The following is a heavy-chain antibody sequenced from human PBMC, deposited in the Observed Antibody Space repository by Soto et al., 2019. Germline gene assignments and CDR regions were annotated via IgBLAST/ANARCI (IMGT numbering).Heavy chain of an antibody. CDR1: GFTVSNNY. V-gene: IGHV3-53*01. CDR3: ATQRGGGGY. D-gene: IGHD6-25*01. CDR2: IYSGGYT. Sequence: EVQLVESGGGLIQPGGSLRLSCAVSGFTVSNNYMSWVRQAPGKGLEGVSVIYSGGYTAYGDSVKGRFTISRDNSKNTLYLKMNGLGAAPPAGFFCATQRGGGGYWGQGTLVTVSS. J-gene: IGHJ4*02.